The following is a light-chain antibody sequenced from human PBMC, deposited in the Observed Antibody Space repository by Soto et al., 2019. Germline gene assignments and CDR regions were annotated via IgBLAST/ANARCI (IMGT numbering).Light chain of an antibody. J-gene: IGLJ1*01. V-gene: IGLV2-14*01. CDR1: SSDVGYYNY. CDR3: SSCTSSSSLLYV. Sequence: QSALTQPASVSGSPGQSITISCTGTSSDVGYYNYVSWYRQHPGKAPRLMIYEVNNRPSGVSSRFSGSKSGNTASLTISGLQSEDEADYYCSSCTSSSSLLYVFGNGTKLTVL. CDR2: EVN.